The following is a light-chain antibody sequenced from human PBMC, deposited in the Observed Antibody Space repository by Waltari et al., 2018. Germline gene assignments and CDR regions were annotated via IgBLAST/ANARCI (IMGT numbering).Light chain of an antibody. J-gene: IGLJ2*01. CDR2: KNS. CDR3: QSVDNSFGYVV. V-gene: IGLV3-25*03. Sequence: SYELTQPSSVSVSPGQMARITCSGDAFPLHYIHSYQHKSGQAPVLVMFKNSGRPSGIPERISGSSSGTTVTLTITGVQAEDEADYYCQSVDNSFGYVVFGGGTKLTVL. CDR1: AFPLHY.